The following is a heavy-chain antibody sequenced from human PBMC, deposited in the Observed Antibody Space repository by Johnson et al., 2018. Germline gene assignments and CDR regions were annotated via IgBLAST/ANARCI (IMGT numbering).Heavy chain of an antibody. CDR2: IYNDDST. D-gene: IGHD3-3*01. J-gene: IGHJ4*02. V-gene: IGHV3-66*01. CDR3: ARVDDFWCGLDY. CDR1: GFTVSSNY. Sequence: EVQLVESGGGLVQPGGSLRLSCAASGFTVSSNYMTWVRQAPGKELEWVSIIYNDDSTYYADSVKGRFTISRDNSKNTLYLQMNSLRDEDTAVYYCARVDDFWCGLDYWGQGTLVTVSS.